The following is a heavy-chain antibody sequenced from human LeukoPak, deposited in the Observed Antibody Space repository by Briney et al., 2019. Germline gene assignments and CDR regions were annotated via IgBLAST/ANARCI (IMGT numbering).Heavy chain of an antibody. J-gene: IGHJ6*04. CDR2: TSSSSRNI. CDR3: ARGPTMKMDV. CDR1: GFTFSSYS. V-gene: IGHV3-21*01. Sequence: GGSLRLSCAASGFTFSSYSMNWVRQAPGKGLEWVSSTSSSSRNIYYADSVKGRFTISRDNAKNSLYLQMNSLRAEDTAVYYCARGPTMKMDVWGKGTTVTVSS. D-gene: IGHD3-22*01.